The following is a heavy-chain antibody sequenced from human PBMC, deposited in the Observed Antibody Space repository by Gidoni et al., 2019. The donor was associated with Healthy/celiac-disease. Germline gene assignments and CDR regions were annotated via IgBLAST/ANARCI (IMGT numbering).Heavy chain of an antibody. V-gene: IGHV1-69*12. J-gene: IGHJ6*02. CDR2: IIPIFGTA. CDR1: GGTFSSYA. D-gene: IGHD6-13*01. Sequence: QVQLVQSGAEVKKPGCSVKVSCKASGGTFSSYAISWVRQAPGQGLEWMGGIIPIFGTANYAQKFQGRVTITADESTSTAYMELSSLRSEDTAVYYCARVNGYSSRSYYYYGMDVWGQGTTVTVSS. CDR3: ARVNGYSSRSYYYYGMDV.